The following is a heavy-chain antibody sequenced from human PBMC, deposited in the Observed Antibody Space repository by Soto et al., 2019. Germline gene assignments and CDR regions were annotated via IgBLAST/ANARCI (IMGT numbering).Heavy chain of an antibody. J-gene: IGHJ6*02. V-gene: IGHV1-3*01. Sequence: ASVKVSCKASGYTFTSYAMHWVRQAPGQRLEWMGWVNAGNGNTKYSQKFQGRVTITRDTSASTAYMELSSLRSEDTAVYYCARVTWELADSGMDVWGQGTTVTVS. CDR2: VNAGNGNT. CDR3: ARVTWELADSGMDV. D-gene: IGHD1-26*01. CDR1: GYTFTSYA.